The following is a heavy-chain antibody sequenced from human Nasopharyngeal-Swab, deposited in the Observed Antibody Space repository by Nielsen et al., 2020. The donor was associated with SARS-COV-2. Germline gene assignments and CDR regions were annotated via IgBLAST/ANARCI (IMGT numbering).Heavy chain of an antibody. D-gene: IGHD2-8*02. CDR2: INPKSGGT. J-gene: IGHJ5*02. CDR1: GYTFTGYY. Sequence: GESLKISCKTSGYTFTGYYLHWLRQAPGQGLEWMGWINPKSGGTNYAQKFQGWVTMTSDTSISTAYMELNRLRSDDTAVYYCARGGRTLLVVSASENWFDPWGQGTLVTVSS. CDR3: ARGGRTLLVVSASENWFDP. V-gene: IGHV1-2*04.